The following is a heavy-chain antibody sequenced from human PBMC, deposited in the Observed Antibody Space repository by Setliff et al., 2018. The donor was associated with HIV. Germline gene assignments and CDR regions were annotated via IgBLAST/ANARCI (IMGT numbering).Heavy chain of an antibody. CDR1: GSTFSDLW. CDR3: TQYNTKNAFDI. Sequence: GGSLRLSCAASGSTFSDLWLSWVRQAPGKGLEWVGRIKNKFHGGTTDYAAPVKGRFIISRDDSREMLYLQMNSLKTEDTAVYYCTQYNTKNAFDIWGQGTTVTVSS. V-gene: IGHV3-15*01. D-gene: IGHD3-3*01. CDR2: IKNKFHGGTT. J-gene: IGHJ3*02.